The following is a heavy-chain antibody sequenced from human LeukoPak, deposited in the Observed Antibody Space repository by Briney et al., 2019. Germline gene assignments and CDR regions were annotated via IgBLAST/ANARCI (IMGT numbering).Heavy chain of an antibody. CDR2: IYYSGST. J-gene: IGHJ5*02. V-gene: IGHV4-59*01. Sequence: PSETLSLTCTVSGGSISSYYWSWIRQPPGKGLEWIGYIYYSGSTNYNPSLKSRVTISVDTSKNQFSLKLSSVTATDTAVYYCARDNSLLWFGELLFANWFDPWGQGTLVTVSS. D-gene: IGHD3-10*01. CDR1: GGSISSYY. CDR3: ARDNSLLWFGELLFANWFDP.